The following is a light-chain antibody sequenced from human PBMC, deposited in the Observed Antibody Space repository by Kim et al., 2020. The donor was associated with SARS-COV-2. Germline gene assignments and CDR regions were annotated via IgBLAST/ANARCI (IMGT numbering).Light chain of an antibody. CDR3: QQYYSNPPT. J-gene: IGKJ4*02. CDR1: QSVLYSSNNKDY. V-gene: IGKV4-1*01. Sequence: DIVMTQSPDSLAVSLGERATINCKSSQSVLYSSNNKDYLAWYQQKPGQPPNLLIYWASTRESGVPDRFSGSGSGTDFTLTINNLQAEDVAVYYCQQYYSNPPTFGGGTKVDIK. CDR2: WAS.